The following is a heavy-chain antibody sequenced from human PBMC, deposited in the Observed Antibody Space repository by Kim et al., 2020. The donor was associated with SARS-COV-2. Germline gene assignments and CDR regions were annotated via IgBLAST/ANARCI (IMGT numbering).Heavy chain of an antibody. D-gene: IGHD3-22*01. CDR3: AKEPLRITMTPNWFDP. J-gene: IGHJ5*02. CDR2: ISGSGGST. CDR1: GFTFSSYA. Sequence: GGSLRLSCAASGFTFSSYAMSWVRQAPGKGLEWVSAISGSGGSTYYADSVKGRFTISRDNSKNTLYLQMNSLRAEDTAVYYCAKEPLRITMTPNWFDPWGQGTLVTVSS. V-gene: IGHV3-23*01.